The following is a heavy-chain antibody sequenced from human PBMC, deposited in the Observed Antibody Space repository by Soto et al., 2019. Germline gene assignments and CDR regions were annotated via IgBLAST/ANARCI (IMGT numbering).Heavy chain of an antibody. CDR3: ARPREGVIGGRSWFDP. CDR2: IYYSGST. V-gene: IGHV4-39*01. Sequence: SETLSLTCTVSGGSISSSSYYWGWIRQPPGKGLEWIGSIYYSGSTYYNPSLKSRVTISVDTSKNQFSLKLSSVTAADTAVYYCARPREGVIGGRSWFDPWGQGTLVTVSS. J-gene: IGHJ5*02. CDR1: GGSISSSSYY. D-gene: IGHD2-21*01.